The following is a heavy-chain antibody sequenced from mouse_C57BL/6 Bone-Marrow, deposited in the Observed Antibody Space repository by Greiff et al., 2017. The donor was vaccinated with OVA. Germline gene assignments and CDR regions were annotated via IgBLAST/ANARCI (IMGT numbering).Heavy chain of an antibody. CDR2: IDPSDSYT. CDR1: GYTFTSYW. D-gene: IGHD2-3*01. Sequence: QVQLQQPGAELVRPGTSVKLSCKASGYTFTSYWMHWVKQRPGQGLEWIGVIDPSDSYTNYNQKFKGKATLTVDTSSSTAYMQLSSLTSEDSAVYDCARWDCYYVRAYAMDEWGQGTSVTVSS. CDR3: ARWDCYYVRAYAMDE. J-gene: IGHJ4*01. V-gene: IGHV1-59*01.